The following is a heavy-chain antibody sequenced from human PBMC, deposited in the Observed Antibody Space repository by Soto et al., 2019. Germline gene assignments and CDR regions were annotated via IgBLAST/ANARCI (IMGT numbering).Heavy chain of an antibody. Sequence: PSETLSVTCTVSVGSISSSSYYRGWIRPPPAHGLEWIGSIYYSGSTYYNPSLKSRVTISVDTSKNQFSLKLSSVTAADTAVYYCARHDGGGGYVRNYRWFDPWGQVTVFTVSS. CDR3: ARHDGGGGYVRNYRWFDP. D-gene: IGHD2-15*01. J-gene: IGHJ5*02. CDR1: VGSISSSSYY. V-gene: IGHV4-39*01. CDR2: IYYSGST.